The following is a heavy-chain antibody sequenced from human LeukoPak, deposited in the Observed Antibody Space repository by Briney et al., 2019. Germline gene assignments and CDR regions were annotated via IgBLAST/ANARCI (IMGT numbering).Heavy chain of an antibody. Sequence: ASVKASCKASGYTFTSYDINWVRQATGQGLEWMGWMNPNSGGTNYAQKFQGRVTMTRDTSISTAYMELSRLRSDDTAVYYCARDRFYGSGSPHFDYWGQGTLVTVSS. CDR1: GYTFTSYD. CDR2: MNPNSGGT. J-gene: IGHJ4*02. V-gene: IGHV1-2*02. D-gene: IGHD3-10*01. CDR3: ARDRFYGSGSPHFDY.